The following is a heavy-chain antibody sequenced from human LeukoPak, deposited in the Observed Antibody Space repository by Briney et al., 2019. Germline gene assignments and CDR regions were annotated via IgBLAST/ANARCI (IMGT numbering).Heavy chain of an antibody. J-gene: IGHJ5*02. D-gene: IGHD4-17*01. V-gene: IGHV4-34*01. CDR3: ARNYGRFDP. Sequence: SETLSLTRAVYGGSFSGYYWSWIRQPPGKGLEWIGEINHSGSTNYNPSLKSRVTISVDTSKNQFSLKLSSVTAADTAVYYCARNYGRFDPWGQGTLVTVS. CDR1: GGSFSGYY. CDR2: INHSGST.